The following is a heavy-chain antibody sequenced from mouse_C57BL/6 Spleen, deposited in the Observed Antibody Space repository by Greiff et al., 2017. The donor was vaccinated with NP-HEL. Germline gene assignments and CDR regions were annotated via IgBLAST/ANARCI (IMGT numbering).Heavy chain of an antibody. Sequence: QVQLQESGPGLVAPSQSLSITCTVPGFSLPSYAISWVRQPPGKGLEWLGVIWTGGGTNYNSALKSRLSISKDNSKSQVFLKMNSLQTDDTARYYCARKPTVVEGYYAMDYWGQGTSVTVSS. D-gene: IGHD1-1*01. J-gene: IGHJ4*01. CDR3: ARKPTVVEGYYAMDY. CDR2: IWTGGGT. CDR1: GFSLPSYA. V-gene: IGHV2-9-1*01.